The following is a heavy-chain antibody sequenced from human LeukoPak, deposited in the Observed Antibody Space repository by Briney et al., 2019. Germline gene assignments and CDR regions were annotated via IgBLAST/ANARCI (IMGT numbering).Heavy chain of an antibody. CDR3: APRGVAGSFDY. V-gene: IGHV3-23*01. Sequence: GGSLGLSCAASGFTFSSYAMSWVRGAPGKGLEWVSAISGSGGSTYYADSVKGRFTISRDNSKNTLYLQMNSLRAEDTAVYYCAPRGVAGSFDYWGQGTLVTVSS. CDR2: ISGSGGST. J-gene: IGHJ4*02. CDR1: GFTFSSYA. D-gene: IGHD6-19*01.